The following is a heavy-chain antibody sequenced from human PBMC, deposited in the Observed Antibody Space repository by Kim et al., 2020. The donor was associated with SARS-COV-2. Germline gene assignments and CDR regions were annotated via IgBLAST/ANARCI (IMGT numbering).Heavy chain of an antibody. CDR3: ARGLPFFDY. J-gene: IGHJ4*02. CDR1: GGSISSSSYY. V-gene: IGHV4-39*07. Sequence: SETLSLTCTVSGGSISSSSYYWGWIRQPPGKGLEWIGSIYYSGSTYYSPSLKSRITISVDTSKNQFSLKLSSVTAADTAVYYCARGLPFFDYWGQGTLVT. CDR2: IYYSGST.